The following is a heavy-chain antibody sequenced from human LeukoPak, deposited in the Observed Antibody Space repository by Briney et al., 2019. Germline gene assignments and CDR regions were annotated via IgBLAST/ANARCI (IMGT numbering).Heavy chain of an antibody. V-gene: IGHV4-39*01. CDR2: IYYSGST. D-gene: IGHD3-22*01. CDR3: ARQGTTRDSSGYYFFDY. Sequence: PSETLSLTCTVSGGSISSSSYYWGWIRQPPGKGLEWIGSIYYSGSTYYNPSLKSRVTISVDTSKNQFSLKLGSVTAADTAVYYCARQGTTRDSSGYYFFDYWGQGTLVTVSS. J-gene: IGHJ4*02. CDR1: GGSISSSSYY.